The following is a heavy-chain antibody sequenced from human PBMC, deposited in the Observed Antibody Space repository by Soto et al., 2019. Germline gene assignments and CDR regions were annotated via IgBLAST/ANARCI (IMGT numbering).Heavy chain of an antibody. CDR2: IHSDGSAT. CDR1: GFTFDYYW. D-gene: IGHD1-26*01. CDR3: ARGGVGNFDL. Sequence: EVQLVESGGGLVQPGGSLRLTCAASGFTFDYYWMHWVRQAPGKGLVWVSRIHSDGSATTYADSVKGRFTISRDNTKNTVYLQMNSLGVEDMAVYFCARGGVGNFDLWGRGTLVTVSS. V-gene: IGHV3-74*03. J-gene: IGHJ4*02.